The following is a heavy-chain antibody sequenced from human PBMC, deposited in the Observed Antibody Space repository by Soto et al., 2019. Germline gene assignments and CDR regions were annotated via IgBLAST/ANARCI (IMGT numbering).Heavy chain of an antibody. J-gene: IGHJ4*02. D-gene: IGHD4-4*01. CDR1: GFTFSRYG. CDR2: ISFDGSKK. V-gene: IGHV3-30*18. CDR3: AKEAGSVTFDF. Sequence: QVQLVESGGGVVQPGRSLRLSCAASGFTFSRYGMHWVRQAPGKGLEWVAVISFDGSKKYYAESVTGRFNISRDNSKNTLYLQVNSLRAEDTAIYYCAKEAGSVTFDFWGQGTLVTVSS.